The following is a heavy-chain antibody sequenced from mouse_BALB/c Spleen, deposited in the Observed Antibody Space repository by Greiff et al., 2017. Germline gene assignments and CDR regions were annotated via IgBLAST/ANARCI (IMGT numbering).Heavy chain of an antibody. CDR1: GFTFSDYY. J-gene: IGHJ3*01. CDR3: AREVLRYQVPFAY. D-gene: IGHD1-1*01. CDR2: ISDGGSYT. Sequence: EVKLVESGGGLVKPGGSLKLSCAASGFTFSDYYMYWVRQTPEKRLEWVATISDGGSYTYYPDSVKGRFTISRDNAKNNLYLQMSSLKSEDTAMYYCAREVLRYQVPFAYWGQGTLVTVSA. V-gene: IGHV5-4*02.